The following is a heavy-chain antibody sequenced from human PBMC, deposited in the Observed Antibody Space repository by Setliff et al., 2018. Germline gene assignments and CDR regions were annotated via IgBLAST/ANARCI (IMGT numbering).Heavy chain of an antibody. D-gene: IGHD3-3*01. Sequence: ASETLSLTCTVSGGSISSHFWSWIRQSPGKGLEWIGYMYASGTTDYNPSLESRVAIFADTSKNQFSLLLNSVTAADTAVYYCARQKYWSGYYGEGYYYYMDVWGKGTTVTVSS. J-gene: IGHJ6*03. CDR1: GGSISSHF. V-gene: IGHV4-4*08. CDR3: ARQKYWSGYYGEGYYYYMDV. CDR2: MYASGTT.